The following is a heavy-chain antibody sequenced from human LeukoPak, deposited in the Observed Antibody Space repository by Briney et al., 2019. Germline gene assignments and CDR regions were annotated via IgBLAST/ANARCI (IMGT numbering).Heavy chain of an antibody. V-gene: IGHV4-59*01. D-gene: IGHD5-18*01. J-gene: IGHJ6*03. CDR1: GRSMSIYY. CDR3: ASDFDTSIARGYYYIDV. Sequence: SETLTLTCTVSGRSMSIYYWSWLRQPPGKGLEWIGYIYYSGGTNYNPSLKSRVTISVYTSNNQLSLNLSSVTAADTAVYYCASDFDTSIARGYYYIDVWGKGTTVTVSS. CDR2: IYYSGGT.